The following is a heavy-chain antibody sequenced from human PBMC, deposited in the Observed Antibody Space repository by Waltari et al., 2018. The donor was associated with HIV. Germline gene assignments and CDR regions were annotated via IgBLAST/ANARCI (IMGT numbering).Heavy chain of an antibody. CDR3: ARDPRSSGYYGMDV. V-gene: IGHV3-53*01. Sequence: EVQLVASGGGLIEPGVSLRVSCAASGFTIRSNYMSWVRQAPGKGLEWVSVIYSGGSRYYADSVKGRFIISRDNSKNTVSLHMNSLRAEDTAVYYCARDPRSSGYYGMDVWGQGIKVTVSS. CDR2: IYSGGSR. CDR1: GFTIRSNY. J-gene: IGHJ6*02. D-gene: IGHD1-26*01.